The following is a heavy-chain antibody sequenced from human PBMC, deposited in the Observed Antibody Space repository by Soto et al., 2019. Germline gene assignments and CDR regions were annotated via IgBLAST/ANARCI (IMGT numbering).Heavy chain of an antibody. CDR1: GGTFSSYA. Sequence: QVQLVQSGAEVKKPGSSVKVSCKASGGTFSSYAISWVRQAPGQGLEWMGGIIHIFGTANYAQKFQGRVTITADESTSTAYMEMSRLISEDTAVDYCAREYYYEDSSGYTDAFDIWGQGTMVTVSS. D-gene: IGHD3-22*01. CDR2: IIHIFGTA. J-gene: IGHJ3*02. CDR3: AREYYYEDSSGYTDAFDI. V-gene: IGHV1-69*01.